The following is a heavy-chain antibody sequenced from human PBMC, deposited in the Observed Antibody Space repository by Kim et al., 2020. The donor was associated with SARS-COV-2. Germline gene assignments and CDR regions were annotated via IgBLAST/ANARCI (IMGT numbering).Heavy chain of an antibody. Sequence: GGSLRLSCTSSGFTFGDYAMTWVRQAPGKGLEWVGFIRSKAYAGTTEYAASVKGRFTISRDDSKSIAYLQMNSLKTDDTAVYYCTRAAYGDYVDHYFDYWGQGTLVTVSS. V-gene: IGHV3-49*04. D-gene: IGHD4-17*01. J-gene: IGHJ4*02. CDR3: TRAAYGDYVDHYFDY. CDR1: GFTFGDYA. CDR2: IRSKAYAGTT.